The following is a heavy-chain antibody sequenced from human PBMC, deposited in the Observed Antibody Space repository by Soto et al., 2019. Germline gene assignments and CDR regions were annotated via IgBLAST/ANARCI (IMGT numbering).Heavy chain of an antibody. CDR1: GASVSNGY. CDR2: MYFGGSL. V-gene: IGHV4-59*02. CDR3: XRSYYDSTGFAVDP. Sequence: QMQLQASGPGLVKPSETLSLTCNVSGASVSNGYWSWIRQPPGKALEWIGFMYFGGSLNYNPSLTXXXXIXXXXXXXXXXXXXXXXXXXXTXVYXCXRSYYDSTGFAVDPWGQGTLVTVSS. D-gene: IGHD3-22*01. J-gene: IGHJ5*02.